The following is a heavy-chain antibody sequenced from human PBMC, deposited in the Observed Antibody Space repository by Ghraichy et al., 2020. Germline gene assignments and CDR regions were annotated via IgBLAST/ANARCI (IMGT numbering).Heavy chain of an antibody. CDR3: ASLRNYYYDSSGSRFDY. J-gene: IGHJ4*02. CDR2: INHSGST. Sequence: SETLSLTCAVYGGSFSGYYWSWIRQPPGKGLEWIGEINHSGSTNYNPSLKSRVTISVDTSKNQFSLKLSSVTAADTAVYYCASLRNYYYDSSGSRFDYWGQGTLVTVSS. V-gene: IGHV4-34*01. D-gene: IGHD3-22*01. CDR1: GGSFSGYY.